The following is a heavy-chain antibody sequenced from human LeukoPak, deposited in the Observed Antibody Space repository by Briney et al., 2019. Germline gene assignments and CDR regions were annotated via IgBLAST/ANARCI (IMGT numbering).Heavy chain of an antibody. J-gene: IGHJ4*02. CDR3: ARDRGGSYYGVFDY. D-gene: IGHD1-26*01. V-gene: IGHV4-61*01. Sequence: SETLSLTCTVSGGSVSSGSYYWSWIRQPPGKGLEWLGYIYYSGSTNYNPSLKSRVTISVDTSKNQFSLKLSSVTTADTAVYYCARDRGGSYYGVFDYWGQGTLVTVSS. CDR1: GGSVSSGSYY. CDR2: IYYSGST.